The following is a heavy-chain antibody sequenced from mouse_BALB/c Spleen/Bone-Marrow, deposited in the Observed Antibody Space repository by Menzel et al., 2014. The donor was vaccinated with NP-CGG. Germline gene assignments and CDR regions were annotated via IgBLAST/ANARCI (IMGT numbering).Heavy chain of an antibody. Sequence: VTLKESGGGLVQPGGSLRLSCATSGFTFTDYYMSWVRQPPGKALEWLGFIRNKANGYTTEYSASVKGRFTISRDNSQSILYLQMNTLRAEDSATYYCARDDYYARADRGPGTSGTVP. V-gene: IGHV7-3*02. CDR3: ARDDYYARAD. CDR1: GFTFTDYY. J-gene: IGHJ4*01. CDR2: IRNKANGYTT.